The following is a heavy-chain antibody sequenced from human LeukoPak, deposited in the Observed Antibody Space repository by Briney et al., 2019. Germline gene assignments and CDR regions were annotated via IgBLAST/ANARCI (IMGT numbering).Heavy chain of an antibody. CDR3: TRENRPFCPFAY. CDR2: ISHSGTT. Sequence: NPPGTLSLTCGVSGGSIDITNYWSWVRQAPGKGLEWIGEISHSGTTNYNPSLRSRVTMFLDRANNQFSLSLASVTAADSAVYYCTRENRPFCPFAYWGQGVLVTVSS. J-gene: IGHJ4*02. V-gene: IGHV4-4*03. CDR1: GGSIDITNY. D-gene: IGHD2/OR15-2a*01.